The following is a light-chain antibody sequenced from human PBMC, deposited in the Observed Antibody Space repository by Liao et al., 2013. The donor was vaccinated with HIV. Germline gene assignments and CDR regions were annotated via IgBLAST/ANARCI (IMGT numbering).Light chain of an antibody. J-gene: IGLJ1*01. CDR3: QTWDRTTYV. V-gene: IGLV3-1*01. CDR1: YLGDKY. Sequence: SYDLTQPPSVSVSPGQTANITCSGDYLGDKYASWYQQRPGQSPVLVIYQDNQRPSGIPERFSGSTSGNTATLTIRGTQAIDEADYYCQTWDRTTYVFGSGTKVTVL. CDR2: QDN.